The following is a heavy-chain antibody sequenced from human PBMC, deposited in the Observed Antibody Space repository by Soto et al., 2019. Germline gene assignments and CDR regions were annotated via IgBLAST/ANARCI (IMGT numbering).Heavy chain of an antibody. CDR3: ARGRGSDFWSGYYTDNWFDP. Sequence: SETLSLTCTVSGGSISSYYWSWIRQPPGKGLEWIGYIYYSGSTNYNPSLKSRVTISVDTSKNQFSLQLSSVTAADTAVYYCARGRGSDFWSGYYTDNWFDPWGQGTLVTVSS. D-gene: IGHD3-3*01. V-gene: IGHV4-59*12. J-gene: IGHJ5*02. CDR1: GGSISSYY. CDR2: IYYSGST.